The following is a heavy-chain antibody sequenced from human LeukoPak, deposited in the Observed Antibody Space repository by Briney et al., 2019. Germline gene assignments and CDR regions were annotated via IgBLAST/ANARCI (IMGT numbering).Heavy chain of an antibody. CDR2: FIPIFGRA. V-gene: IGHV1-69*05. CDR1: GGTFSSYA. Sequence: GFSVKVSCKASGGTFSSYAISWVRQAAGQGLGWVGRFIPIFGRANYAQKFQGRVTITTDESTSTAYMELSSLTSEDTAVYYCASVTTVTPVWYFDLWGRGTLVTVSS. D-gene: IGHD4-17*01. CDR3: ASVTTVTPVWYFDL. J-gene: IGHJ2*01.